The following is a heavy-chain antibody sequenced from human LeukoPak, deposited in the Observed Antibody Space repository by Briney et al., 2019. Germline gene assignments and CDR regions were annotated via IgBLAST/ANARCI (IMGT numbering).Heavy chain of an antibody. D-gene: IGHD2-21*02. CDR2: IYYSGST. Sequence: PSQTLSLTCTVSGGSISSGGYYWSWIRQHPGKGLEWIGYIYYSGSTYYNPSLKSRVTISVDTSKNRFSLKLSSVTAADTAVYYCARDRSVVVTAPSGIDIWGQGTMVTVSS. J-gene: IGHJ3*02. CDR1: GGSISSGGYY. V-gene: IGHV4-31*03. CDR3: ARDRSVVVTAPSGIDI.